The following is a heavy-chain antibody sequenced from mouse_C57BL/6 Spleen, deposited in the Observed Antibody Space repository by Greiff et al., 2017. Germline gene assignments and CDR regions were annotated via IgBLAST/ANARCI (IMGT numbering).Heavy chain of an antibody. Sequence: VQLQQSGAELVKPGASVKISCKASGYAFSSYWMNWVKQRPGKGLEWIGQIYPGDGDTNYNGKFKGKATLTADKSSSTAYMQLSSLTSEDSAVYFCARSPFYYGSSDAMDYWGQGTAVTVSS. CDR1: GYAFSSYW. J-gene: IGHJ4*01. V-gene: IGHV1-80*01. CDR3: ARSPFYYGSSDAMDY. CDR2: IYPGDGDT. D-gene: IGHD1-1*01.